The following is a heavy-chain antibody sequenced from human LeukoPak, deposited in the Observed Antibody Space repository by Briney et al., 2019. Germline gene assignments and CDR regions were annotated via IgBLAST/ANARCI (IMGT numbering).Heavy chain of an antibody. D-gene: IGHD3-9*01. CDR1: GVSISSSNSY. Sequence: SETLSLTCAVSGVSISSSNSYWGWIRQPPGTGLEWIGSIYYSGNTYYNAPLKSRVTISVDTSKNQFSLKVTSVTAADTAVYYCARRPFKYYDILTGSYRSEFDYWGQGTLVTVSS. V-gene: IGHV4-39*01. J-gene: IGHJ4*02. CDR2: IYYSGNT. CDR3: ARRPFKYYDILTGSYRSEFDY.